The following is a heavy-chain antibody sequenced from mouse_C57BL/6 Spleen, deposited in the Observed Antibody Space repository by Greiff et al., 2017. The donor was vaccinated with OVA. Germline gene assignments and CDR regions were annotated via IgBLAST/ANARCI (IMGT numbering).Heavy chain of an antibody. CDR3: ARYDGYYYAMDY. V-gene: IGHV1-72*01. Sequence: QVPLQQPGAELVKPGASVKLSCKASGYTFTSYWMHWVKQRPGRGLVRIGRLDPNRGGTKYNEKFKSKATLTVDKPSSTAYMQLSSLTSEDSAVYYCARYDGYYYAMDYWGQGTSVTVSS. J-gene: IGHJ4*01. CDR1: GYTFTSYW. D-gene: IGHD2-3*01. CDR2: LDPNRGGT.